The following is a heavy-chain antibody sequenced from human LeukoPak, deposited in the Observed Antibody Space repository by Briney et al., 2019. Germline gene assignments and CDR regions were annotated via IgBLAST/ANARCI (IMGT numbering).Heavy chain of an antibody. CDR3: ARARRGSTSSPFRSSIAARNYFDY. CDR2: INHSGST. CDR1: DGSFSGYY. D-gene: IGHD6-6*01. V-gene: IGHV4-34*01. J-gene: IGHJ4*02. Sequence: SETLSLTCAVYDGSFSGYYWSWIRQPPGKGLEWIGEINHSGSTNYNPSLKSRVTISVDTSKNQFSLKLSSVTAADTAVYYCARARRGSTSSPFRSSIAARNYFDYWGQGTLVTVSS.